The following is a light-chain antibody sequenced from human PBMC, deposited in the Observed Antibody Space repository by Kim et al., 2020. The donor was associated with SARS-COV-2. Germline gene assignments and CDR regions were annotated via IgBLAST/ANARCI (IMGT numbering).Light chain of an antibody. CDR3: MQSTPWPLT. Sequence: DVVLTQSLLSLPVTLGQPASISCRSSQSLLYITGNTFLNWLHQRPGQSPRRLIYEVSNRDSGVPDRFSGSGSDADFTLKISRVEAEDVGVYYCMQSTPWPLTFGGGTKVDIK. CDR2: EVS. V-gene: IGKV2-30*01. CDR1: QSLLYITGNTF. J-gene: IGKJ4*01.